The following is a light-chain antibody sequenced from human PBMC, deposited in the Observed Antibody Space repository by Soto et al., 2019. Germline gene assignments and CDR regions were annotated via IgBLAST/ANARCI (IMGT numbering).Light chain of an antibody. Sequence: QSALTQPASVSGSPGQSITISCTGTRLDVGGYNYVSWYQQQPGKAPKLIIYEVTNRPSGVSDRFSGSKSDNTDSLTISGLHTEDEADYYCGSSVSSKTYLFGTGTKLTVL. CDR2: EVT. CDR1: RLDVGGYNY. V-gene: IGLV2-14*03. J-gene: IGLJ1*01. CDR3: GSSVSSKTYL.